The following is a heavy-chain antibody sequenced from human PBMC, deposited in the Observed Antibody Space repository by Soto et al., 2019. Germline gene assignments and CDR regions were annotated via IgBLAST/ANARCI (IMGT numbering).Heavy chain of an antibody. CDR1: GYTFTGYY. Sequence: ASVKVSCKASGYTFTGYYMHWVRQAPGQGLEWMGWINPNSGGTNYAQKFQGRVTMTRDTSVSTAYMELSRLRSDDTAVYYCANSGYEWLGPHYYYYGMDVWGQGTTVTVSS. J-gene: IGHJ6*02. CDR3: ANSGYEWLGPHYYYYGMDV. V-gene: IGHV1-2*02. CDR2: INPNSGGT. D-gene: IGHD6-19*01.